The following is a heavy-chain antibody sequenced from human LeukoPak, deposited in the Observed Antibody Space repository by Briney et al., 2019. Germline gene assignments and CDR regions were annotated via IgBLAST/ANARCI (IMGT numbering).Heavy chain of an antibody. CDR3: ARHSQPPTVFDY. J-gene: IGHJ4*02. D-gene: IGHD4-11*01. CDR1: GGSISSSSYY. CDR2: IYYSGST. V-gene: IGHV4-61*05. Sequence: SETLSLTCTVSGGSISSSSYYWGWIRQPPGKGLEWIGYIYYSGSTNYNPSLKSRVTISVDTSKNQFSLKLSSVTAADTAVYYCARHSQPPTVFDYWGQGTLVTVSS.